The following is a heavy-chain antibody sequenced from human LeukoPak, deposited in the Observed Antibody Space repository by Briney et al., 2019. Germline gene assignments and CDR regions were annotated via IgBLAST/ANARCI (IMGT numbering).Heavy chain of an antibody. V-gene: IGHV4-39*01. CDR1: GGSISSSDHY. Sequence: SETLSLTCTVSGGSISSSDHYWGWIRQSPGMGLEWIGSAYYSGTTYYNPSLKSRVTISVDTSKNQFSLKLSSVTAADTAVYYCARQRRWIQQIWGQGTLVTVSS. D-gene: IGHD5-24*01. CDR2: AYYSGTT. CDR3: ARQRRWIQQI. J-gene: IGHJ4*02.